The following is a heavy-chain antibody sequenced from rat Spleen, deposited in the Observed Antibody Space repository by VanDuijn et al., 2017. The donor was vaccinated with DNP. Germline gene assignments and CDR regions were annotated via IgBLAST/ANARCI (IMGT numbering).Heavy chain of an antibody. V-gene: IGHV1-43*01. CDR3: ARGGDGICLAY. J-gene: IGHJ3*01. Sequence: QVQLQQSGGELAKPGSSVKISCKASGHTFTSYYIGWIKQTTGQGLEYIGYINKGSGGTNYNEKFRGKATLTVDKSSSTAFMQLSSLTPDDSAVYYCARGGDGICLAYWGQGTLVTVSS. D-gene: IGHD1-1*01. CDR1: GHTFTSYY. CDR2: INKGSGGT.